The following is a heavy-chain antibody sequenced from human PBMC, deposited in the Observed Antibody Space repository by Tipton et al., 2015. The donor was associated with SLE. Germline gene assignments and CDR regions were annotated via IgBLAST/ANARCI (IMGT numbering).Heavy chain of an antibody. CDR2: IYYGGST. J-gene: IGHJ3*01. D-gene: IGHD1-26*01. Sequence: TLSLTCTVSGGSISSRSYYWGWIRQPPGKGLGWIGSIYYGGSTHYNPSLKRRVTISVDTSKNQFSLKLNSVTAADTAVYYCARHVIGGGSFYKRAFDVWGQGTMVTVSS. CDR1: GGSISSRSYY. V-gene: IGHV4-39*01. CDR3: ARHVIGGGSFYKRAFDV.